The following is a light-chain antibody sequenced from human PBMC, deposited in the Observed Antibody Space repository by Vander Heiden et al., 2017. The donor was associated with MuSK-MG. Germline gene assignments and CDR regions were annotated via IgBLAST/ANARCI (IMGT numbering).Light chain of an antibody. J-gene: IGLJ2*01. CDR3: SSYTSNKSRV. V-gene: IGLV2-14*01. Sequence: SALTQPASAHGSPGQSSTISCTGTISDVGSYNYVSWYQQHPGKAPKLMIYEVSNRPSGLSNRFSGSKAGNAASLTISGRQAEDEADYYCSSYTSNKSRVFGGGTKVTVL. CDR1: ISDVGSYNY. CDR2: EVS.